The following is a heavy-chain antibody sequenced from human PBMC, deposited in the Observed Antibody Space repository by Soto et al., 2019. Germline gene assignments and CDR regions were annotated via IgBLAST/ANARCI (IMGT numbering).Heavy chain of an antibody. J-gene: IGHJ3*02. CDR1: GGSISSSSYY. CDR3: ARHLYSYGVGGAFDI. V-gene: IGHV4-39*01. Sequence: SETLSLTCTVSGGSISSSSYYWGWIRQPPGKGLEWIGSIYYSGSTYYNPSLKSRVTISVDTSKNQFSLKLSSVTAADTAVYYCARHLYSYGVGGAFDIWGQGTMVTVSS. D-gene: IGHD5-18*01. CDR2: IYYSGST.